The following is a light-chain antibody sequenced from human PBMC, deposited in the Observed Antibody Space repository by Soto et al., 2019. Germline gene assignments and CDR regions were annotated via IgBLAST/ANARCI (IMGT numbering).Light chain of an antibody. J-gene: IGKJ5*01. CDR2: YIS. Sequence: IVMTQSPATLSVYPGETPSLSCSGSQSAGNFLAWYQQKPGQAPRLLIYYISTRATGISARFSGSGSGTEFTLTINSLQSEDSAVYYCQQHTQWPITFGQGTRLEIK. CDR1: QSAGNF. V-gene: IGKV3D-15*01. CDR3: QQHTQWPIT.